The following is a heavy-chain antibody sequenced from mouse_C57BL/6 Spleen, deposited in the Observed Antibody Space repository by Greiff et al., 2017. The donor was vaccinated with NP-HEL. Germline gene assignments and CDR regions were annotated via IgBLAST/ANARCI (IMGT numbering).Heavy chain of an antibody. CDR3: AREHYYGSSYEYFDV. D-gene: IGHD1-1*01. J-gene: IGHJ1*03. Sequence: EVQLQQSGPGLVKPGASVKISCTASGYSFTGYYMNWVKQSPEKSLEWIGEINPSTGGTSYNHTFKAKSTLTVDKSSSTAYMQIKSLTSEDSAVYYCAREHYYGSSYEYFDVWGTGTTVTVSS. V-gene: IGHV1-42*01. CDR2: INPSTGGT. CDR1: GYSFTGYY.